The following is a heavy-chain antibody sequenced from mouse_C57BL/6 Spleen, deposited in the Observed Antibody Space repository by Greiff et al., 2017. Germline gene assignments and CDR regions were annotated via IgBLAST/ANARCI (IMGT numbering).Heavy chain of an antibody. Sequence: QVQLQQPGAELVMPGASVKLSCKASGYTFTSYWMHWVKQRPGQGLEWIGEIDPSDSYTNYNQKFKGKSTLTVDKSSSTAYMQLSSLTSEDSAVYYCARGRDYWGKGTTLTVSS. V-gene: IGHV1-69*01. CDR2: IDPSDSYT. CDR1: GYTFTSYW. CDR3: ARGRDY. J-gene: IGHJ2*01.